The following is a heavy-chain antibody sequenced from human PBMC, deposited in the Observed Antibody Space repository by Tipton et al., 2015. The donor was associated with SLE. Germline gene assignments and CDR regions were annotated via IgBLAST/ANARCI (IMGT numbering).Heavy chain of an antibody. CDR1: VGSFSGYY. V-gene: IGHV4-34*01. D-gene: IGHD5-12*01. CDR2: IYYSGST. CDR3: ASGDSGYDSDYFDI. J-gene: IGHJ4*02. Sequence: TLSLTCAVYVGSFSGYYWGWIRQPPGKGLEWIGSIYYSGSTYYNPSLKSRVTISVDTSKNQLSLRLNSVTAADTAVYYCASGDSGYDSDYFDIWGQGTLVTVSS.